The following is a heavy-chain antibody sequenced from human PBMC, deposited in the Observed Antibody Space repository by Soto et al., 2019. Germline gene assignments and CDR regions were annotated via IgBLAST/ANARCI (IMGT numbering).Heavy chain of an antibody. D-gene: IGHD5-12*01. CDR3: ARVSGYFLPDY. J-gene: IGHJ4*02. Sequence: QVQLVQSGAEEKKPGASVKVSCKASGYTFTNYATHWVRQAPGQRLEWMGWINAGNGNTNYSQKFPGRVTITRDTSASTAYMELSSLRSEATAVYSCARVSGYFLPDYWGQGTLVTVSS. CDR1: GYTFTNYA. CDR2: INAGNGNT. V-gene: IGHV1-3*05.